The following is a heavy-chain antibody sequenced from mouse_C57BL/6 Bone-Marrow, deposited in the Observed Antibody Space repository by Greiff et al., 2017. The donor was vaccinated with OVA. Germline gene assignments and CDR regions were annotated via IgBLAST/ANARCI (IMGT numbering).Heavy chain of an antibody. J-gene: IGHJ3*01. Sequence: VQLQQSGAELVRPGSSVKLSCKASGYTFTSYWMHWVKQRPIQGLEWIGNIDPSDSETHYNQKFKDKATLTVDKSSSTAYMQLSSLTSEDSAVYYCARNGYYVPWFAYWGQGTLVTVSA. CDR2: IDPSDSET. CDR3: ARNGYYVPWFAY. CDR1: GYTFTSYW. D-gene: IGHD2-3*01. V-gene: IGHV1-52*01.